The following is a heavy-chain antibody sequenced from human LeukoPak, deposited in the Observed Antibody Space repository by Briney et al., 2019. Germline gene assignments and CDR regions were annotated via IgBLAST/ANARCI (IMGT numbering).Heavy chain of an antibody. Sequence: GGSLRLSCAASGFTFSNAWMSWVRQAPGKGLEWVGRIKSKTDGRTTDYAAPVKGRFTISRDDSKNTLYLQMNSLKTEDTAVYYCTTALVRGVIIAPYYYYGMDVWGQGTTVTVSS. V-gene: IGHV3-15*01. CDR1: GFTFSNAW. J-gene: IGHJ6*02. CDR2: IKSKTDGRTT. D-gene: IGHD3-10*01. CDR3: TTALVRGVIIAPYYYYGMDV.